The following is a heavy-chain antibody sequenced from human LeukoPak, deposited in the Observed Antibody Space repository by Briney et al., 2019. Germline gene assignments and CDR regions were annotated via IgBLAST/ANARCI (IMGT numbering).Heavy chain of an antibody. V-gene: IGHV3-21*01. CDR2: ISSSSSYI. CDR3: ARDAGGYSYGYHPYYYYYMDV. D-gene: IGHD5-18*01. J-gene: IGHJ6*03. Sequence: GGSLRLSCAASGFTFSSYSMNWVRQAPGKGLEWVSSISSSSSYIYYADSVKGRFTISRDNAKNSLYLQMNSLRAEDTAVYYCARDAGGYSYGYHPYYYYYMDVWGKGTTVTVSS. CDR1: GFTFSSYS.